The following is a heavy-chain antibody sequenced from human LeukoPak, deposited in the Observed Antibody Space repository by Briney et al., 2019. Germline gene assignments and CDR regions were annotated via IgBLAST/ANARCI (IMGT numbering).Heavy chain of an antibody. Sequence: PGGSLRLSCAASGFTFSSYAMSWVRQAPGKGLEWVSAIGGSGSRRYHADSVKGRFTISRDNAKNSLYLQMNSLRDDDTAVYYCARETVGADSFFDSRGQGTLVTVSS. CDR2: IGGSGSRR. J-gene: IGHJ4*02. D-gene: IGHD4-23*01. V-gene: IGHV3-23*01. CDR1: GFTFSSYA. CDR3: ARETVGADSFFDS.